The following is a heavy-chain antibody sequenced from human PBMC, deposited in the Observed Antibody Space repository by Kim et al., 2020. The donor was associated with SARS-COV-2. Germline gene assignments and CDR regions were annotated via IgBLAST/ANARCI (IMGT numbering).Heavy chain of an antibody. CDR3: TRRAVAGYDL. J-gene: IGHJ5*02. D-gene: IGHD6-19*01. CDR2: TRKTGETYAT. CDR1: GFILSDRN. V-gene: IGHV3-72*01. Sequence: GGSLRLSCAVSGFILSDRNMDWVRQAPGKGLEWVGRTRKTGETYATEYAASVTGRFTISRDDSKNLLFLHMNSLKTEDTAVYYCTRRAVAGYDLWGRGTLVTVSS.